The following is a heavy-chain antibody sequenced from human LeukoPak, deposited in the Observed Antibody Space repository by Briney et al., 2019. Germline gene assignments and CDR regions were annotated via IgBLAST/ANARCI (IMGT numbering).Heavy chain of an antibody. V-gene: IGHV3-7*01. CDR3: ARYCGGGCQGAFDI. CDR1: GFTFSSYW. J-gene: IGHJ3*02. D-gene: IGHD2-21*02. Sequence: PGGSLRLSCAASGFTFSSYWMSWVRQAPGKGLEWVANIKQDGSEKYYVDSVKGRFTISRDNAKNSLYLQMNSLRAEDTAVYYCARYCGGGCQGAFDIWGQGTMVTVSS. CDR2: IKQDGSEK.